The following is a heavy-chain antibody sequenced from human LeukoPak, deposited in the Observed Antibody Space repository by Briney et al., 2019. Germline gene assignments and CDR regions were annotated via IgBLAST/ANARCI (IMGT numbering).Heavy chain of an antibody. D-gene: IGHD1-1*01. J-gene: IGHJ6*02. CDR2: IYHSGST. V-gene: IGHV4-34*01. CDR3: ARDRRNDDDGMDV. Sequence: LRLSCAASGFTFSSYAMSWVRQPPGKGLEWIGEIYHSGSTNYNPSLESRVTVSVDKSKNQFSLKLSSVTAADTAVYYCARDRRNDDDGMDVWGQGTTVTVSS. CDR1: GFTFSSYA.